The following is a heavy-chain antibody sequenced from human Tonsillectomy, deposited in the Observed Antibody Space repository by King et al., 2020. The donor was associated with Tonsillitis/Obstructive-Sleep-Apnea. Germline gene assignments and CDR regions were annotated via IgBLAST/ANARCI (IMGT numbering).Heavy chain of an antibody. CDR2: INYTGST. D-gene: IGHD3-9*01. CDR3: ASAYLFTGYTVDY. Sequence: QLQESGPGLVKPSETLSLTCNVSSASFSSYYWSWFRQPPGKGLEWIGYINYTGSTNYNPSLKSRVTMSVDTSNNQFSLKLHSVTAADAAVYFCASAYLFTGYTVDYGGTGPLLTVPS. J-gene: IGHJ4*02. CDR1: SASFSSYY. V-gene: IGHV4-59*01.